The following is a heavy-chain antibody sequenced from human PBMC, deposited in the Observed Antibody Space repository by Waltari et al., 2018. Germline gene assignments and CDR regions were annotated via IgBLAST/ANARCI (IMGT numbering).Heavy chain of an antibody. CDR1: GFTVSSHS. Sequence: EVQLVESGGGLIQPGGSLRLSCAASGFTVSSHSMSWVRRAPGKGLEWVSVIYSGGSTYDPDSVKGRFTISRDNSKNTRYLQMNSLRAEDTAVYYCARDGGDSVLGAAAYWGQGTLVTVSS. CDR3: ARDGGDSVLGAAAY. V-gene: IGHV3-53*01. CDR2: IYSGGST. D-gene: IGHD1-26*01. J-gene: IGHJ4*02.